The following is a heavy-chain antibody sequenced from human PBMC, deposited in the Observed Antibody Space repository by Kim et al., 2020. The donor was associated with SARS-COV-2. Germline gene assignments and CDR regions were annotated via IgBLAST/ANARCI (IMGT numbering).Heavy chain of an antibody. D-gene: IGHD6-19*01. J-gene: IGHJ4*02. CDR3: ARGSSGWYDLDY. Sequence: RSSPSFQGQVTSSADKSISTAYLQWSSLKASDTAMYYCARGSSGWYDLDYWGQGTLVTVSS. V-gene: IGHV5-51*01.